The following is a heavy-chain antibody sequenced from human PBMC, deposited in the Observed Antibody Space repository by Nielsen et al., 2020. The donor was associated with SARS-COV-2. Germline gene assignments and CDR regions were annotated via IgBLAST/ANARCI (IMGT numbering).Heavy chain of an antibody. CDR3: ASEVGGSYRDFDY. CDR1: GFILSSYT. Sequence: GGSLRLSCVGSGFILSSYTMHWGRQAPGKGLEWVSGSSGGGSTFYAESVRGRFTVSRENFRNTLYLEMNSLRVEDTALYYCASEVGGSYRDFDYWGQGILVTVSS. J-gene: IGHJ4*02. CDR2: SSGGGST. D-gene: IGHD3-16*02. V-gene: IGHV3-23*01.